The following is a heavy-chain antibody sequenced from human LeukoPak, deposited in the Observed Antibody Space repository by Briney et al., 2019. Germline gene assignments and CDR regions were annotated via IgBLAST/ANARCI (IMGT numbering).Heavy chain of an antibody. D-gene: IGHD3-3*01. V-gene: IGHV4-34*01. CDR3: ARDFWSGRNWFDP. CDR2: INHSGST. Sequence: SETLSLTCAVYGGSFSGYYWSWLRQPPGKGLEWIGEINHSGSTNYNPSLKSRVTISVDTSKNQFSLRLTSVTAADTAVYYCARDFWSGRNWFDPWGQGTLVTVSS. CDR1: GGSFSGYY. J-gene: IGHJ5*02.